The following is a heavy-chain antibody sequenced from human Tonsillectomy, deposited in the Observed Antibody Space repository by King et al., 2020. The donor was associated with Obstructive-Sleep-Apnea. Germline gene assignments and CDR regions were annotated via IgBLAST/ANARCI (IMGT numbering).Heavy chain of an antibody. Sequence: VQLVESGGGLVKPGGSLRLSCAASGFTFSNAWMSWVRQAPGKGLEWVGRIKSKTGGGTTDYAAPVKGRFTISRDDSKNTLYLQMNSLKTEDTAVYYCGYDFWSGYYWGQGTLVTVSS. CDR2: IKSKTGGGTT. J-gene: IGHJ4*02. CDR3: GYDFWSGYY. D-gene: IGHD3-3*01. V-gene: IGHV3-15*01. CDR1: GFTFSNAW.